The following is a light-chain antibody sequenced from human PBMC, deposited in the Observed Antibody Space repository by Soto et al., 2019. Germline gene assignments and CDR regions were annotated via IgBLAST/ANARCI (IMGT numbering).Light chain of an antibody. Sequence: EIVLTQSPATLSLSPGERATLSCRASQRVSSYLAWYQQKPGQAPRRLIYDASNRANGIPARFSGSGSGTDFTLTIISLEPEDFPVYYGQQLSPWPPRFTFGPVTNVDIK. V-gene: IGKV3-11*01. J-gene: IGKJ3*01. CDR1: QRVSSY. CDR2: DAS. CDR3: QQLSPWPPRFT.